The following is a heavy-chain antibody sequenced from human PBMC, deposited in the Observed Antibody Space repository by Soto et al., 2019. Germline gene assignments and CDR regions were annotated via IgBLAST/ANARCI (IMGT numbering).Heavy chain of an antibody. Sequence: GGSLRLSCAASGFTFSSYSMNWVRQAPGKGLEWVSSISTTSSFIYSADSVKGRFTISRDNAKNSLYLQMNSLRAEDTAVYYCAREGSLYVDSDSDCFDYLGQGTLVTVSS. CDR2: ISTTSSFI. CDR3: AREGSLYVDSDSDCFDY. V-gene: IGHV3-21*01. CDR1: GFTFSSYS. D-gene: IGHD4-17*01. J-gene: IGHJ4*02.